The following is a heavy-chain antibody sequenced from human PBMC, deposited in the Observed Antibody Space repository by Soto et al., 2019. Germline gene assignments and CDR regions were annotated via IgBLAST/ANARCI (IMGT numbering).Heavy chain of an antibody. CDR2: IFSTGST. V-gene: IGHV4-30-4*08. CDR3: ARGESTLPSVLTSPLDY. CDR1: GDAISNDNYY. D-gene: IGHD3-16*01. Sequence: QVQLQESGPGLVKPSQTLSLICTVSGDAISNDNYYWSWIRQPPGKGLEWIGYIFSTGSTTYNPSLRSRLTMSIDPSKRHFSLKLTSVTAADTAVYYCARGESTLPSVLTSPLDYWGQGTLVTVSS. J-gene: IGHJ4*02.